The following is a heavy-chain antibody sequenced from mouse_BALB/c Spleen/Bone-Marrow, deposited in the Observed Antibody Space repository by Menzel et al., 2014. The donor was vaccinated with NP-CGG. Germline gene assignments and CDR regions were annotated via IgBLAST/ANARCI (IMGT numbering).Heavy chain of an antibody. CDR2: INSNGGTT. CDR1: GFTFSNYG. D-gene: IGHD2-13*01. V-gene: IGHV5-6-3*01. Sequence: EVMLVESGGGLVQPGGSLKLSCAASGFTFSNYGMSWVRQTPDKRLDLVATINSNGGTTHYPDSVKGRFTISRDNAKNTLYLQMSSLKSEDTAMYFCARGLYYVAYGPGFAYWGQGTLVTVSA. J-gene: IGHJ3*01. CDR3: ARGLYYVAYGPGFAY.